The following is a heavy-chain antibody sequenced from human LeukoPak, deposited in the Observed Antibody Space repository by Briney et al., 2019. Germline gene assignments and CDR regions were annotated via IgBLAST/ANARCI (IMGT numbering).Heavy chain of an antibody. D-gene: IGHD4-17*01. CDR1: GFTFNNYA. V-gene: IGHV3-48*03. J-gene: IGHJ4*02. CDR3: ARIPHPDYADAQ. Sequence: GGSLRLSCAASGFTFNNYAMNWVRQAPGKGLEWVSYISSSGGTMDYADSVKGRFTVSRDNGKKLVHLQLNSLRAEDTAVYFCARIPHPDYADAQWGQGTLVIVSS. CDR2: ISSSGGTM.